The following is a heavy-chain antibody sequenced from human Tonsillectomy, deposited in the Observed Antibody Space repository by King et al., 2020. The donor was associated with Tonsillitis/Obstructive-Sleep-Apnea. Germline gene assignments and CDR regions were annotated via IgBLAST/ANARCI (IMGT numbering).Heavy chain of an antibody. V-gene: IGHV3-7*03. CDR2: IERDGREK. CDR1: GFTFSSYW. Sequence: VQLVESGGGMVQPGGSLRLSCAASGFTFSSYWMSWVRQARGKGLEWVANIERDGREKTYVDSVKVRFTISRVNAKNSLYLQMNSLRAEDTAVYYCAIITAPYGMDVWGQGTTVTVSS. D-gene: IGHD1-14*01. J-gene: IGHJ6*02. CDR3: AIITAPYGMDV.